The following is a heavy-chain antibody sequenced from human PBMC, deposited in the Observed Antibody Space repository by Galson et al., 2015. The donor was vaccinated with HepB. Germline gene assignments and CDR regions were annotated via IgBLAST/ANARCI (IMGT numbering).Heavy chain of an antibody. CDR2: INWNGGST. J-gene: IGHJ4*02. CDR1: GFTFDDYG. D-gene: IGHD3-16*01. Sequence: SLRLSCAASGFTFDDYGMSWVRQAPGKGLEWVSGINWNGGSTGYADSVKGRFTISRDNAKNSLYLQMNSLRAEDTALYYCARDFPPGDYVWGSPAPFDYWGQGTLVTVSS. CDR3: ARDFPPGDYVWGSPAPFDY. V-gene: IGHV3-20*04.